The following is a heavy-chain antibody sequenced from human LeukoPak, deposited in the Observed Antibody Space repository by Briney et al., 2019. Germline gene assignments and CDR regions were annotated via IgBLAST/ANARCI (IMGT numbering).Heavy chain of an antibody. D-gene: IGHD3-10*01. CDR2: INHSGST. J-gene: IGHJ4*02. Sequence: SETLSLTCAVYGGSFSGYYWSWIRQPPGKGLEWIGEINHSGSTNYNPSLKSRVTISVDTSKNQFSLKLSSVTAADTAVYYCARALGVRGVRHGYWGQGTLVTVSS. V-gene: IGHV4-34*01. CDR3: ARALGVRGVRHGY. CDR1: GGSFSGYY.